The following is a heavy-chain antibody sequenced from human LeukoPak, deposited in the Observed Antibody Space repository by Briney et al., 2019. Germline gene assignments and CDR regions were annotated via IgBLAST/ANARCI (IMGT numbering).Heavy chain of an antibody. D-gene: IGHD1-26*01. CDR3: AKTMGAIDHDY. CDR2: ITDSGGRT. J-gene: IGHJ4*02. V-gene: IGHV3-23*01. CDR1: GFTFSSYA. Sequence: GGSLRLSCAASGFTFSSYAMSWVRQAPGKGLEWVSAITDSGGRTFYADSVKGRFTISRDNSKNTLFLQMNSLRAEDTAVYYCAKTMGAIDHDYWGQGTLVTVSS.